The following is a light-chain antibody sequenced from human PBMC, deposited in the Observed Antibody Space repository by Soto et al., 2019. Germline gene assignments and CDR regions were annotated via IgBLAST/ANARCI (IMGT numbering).Light chain of an antibody. Sequence: EIVLTHSPATLSLSPGERATLSCRANQSVSSYLAWYQQKPGQAPRLLIYDASNRATGIPARLSVSGSGTDFTLTIRSLEPEDYAMYYCQQRYSWLTFGGGTKVDIK. J-gene: IGKJ4*01. CDR3: QQRYSWLT. V-gene: IGKV3-11*01. CDR2: DAS. CDR1: QSVSSY.